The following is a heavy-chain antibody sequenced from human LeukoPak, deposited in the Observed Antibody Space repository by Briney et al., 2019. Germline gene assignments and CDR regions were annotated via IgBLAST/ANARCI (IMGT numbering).Heavy chain of an antibody. CDR2: IYYSGST. V-gene: IGHV4-59*05. CDR3: ARSIVGYYYDSSGYPY. CDR1: GGSISSYY. D-gene: IGHD3-22*01. J-gene: IGHJ4*02. Sequence: SETLSLTCTVSGGSISSYYWSWIRQPPGKGLEWIGSIYYSGSTYYNPSLKSRVTISVDTSKNQFSLKLSSVTAADTAVYYCARSIVGYYYDSSGYPYWGQGTLVTVSS.